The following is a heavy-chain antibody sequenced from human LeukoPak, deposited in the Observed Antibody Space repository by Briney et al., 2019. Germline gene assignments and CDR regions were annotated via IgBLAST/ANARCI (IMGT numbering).Heavy chain of an antibody. J-gene: IGHJ4*02. Sequence: GGSLRLSCAASGFTFSSYWMSWVRQAPGKGLEWVANIKQDGSEKYYVDSVKGRFTISRDNAKNSLYLQMNSLRAEDTAVYYCARGSGWPSSSSPKFDYWGQGTLGTVSS. CDR1: GFTFSSYW. CDR3: ARGSGWPSSSSPKFDY. CDR2: IKQDGSEK. V-gene: IGHV3-7*01. D-gene: IGHD6-6*01.